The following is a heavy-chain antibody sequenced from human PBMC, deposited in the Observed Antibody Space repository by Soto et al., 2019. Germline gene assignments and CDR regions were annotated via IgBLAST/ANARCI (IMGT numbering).Heavy chain of an antibody. CDR2: IYPGDPDI. CDR1: GYTFISYW. D-gene: IGHD6-19*01. J-gene: IGHJ4*02. CDR3: ARIIAEAGTGFDF. V-gene: IGHV5-51*03. Sequence: PGESLKISCQASGYTFISYWIAWVCQMPGKGLEWMGIIYPGDPDIRYNPSFQGQVTISADKSINTAYLQWSSLKASDTAMYYCARIIAEAGTGFDFWGQGTLVTVSS.